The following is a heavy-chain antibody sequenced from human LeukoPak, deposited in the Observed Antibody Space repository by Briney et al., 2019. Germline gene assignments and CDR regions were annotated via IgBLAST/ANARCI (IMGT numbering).Heavy chain of an antibody. J-gene: IGHJ6*03. Sequence: ASVKVSCKASGYTFTGYYMHWVRQAPGQGLEWMGWINPSSGGTNYAQKFQGRVTMTRDTSISTAYMELSRLRSDDTAVYHCATKGWTVTTGDYYYYMDVWGKGTTVTISS. CDR2: INPSSGGT. D-gene: IGHD4-17*01. CDR1: GYTFTGYY. V-gene: IGHV1-2*02. CDR3: ATKGWTVTTGDYYYYMDV.